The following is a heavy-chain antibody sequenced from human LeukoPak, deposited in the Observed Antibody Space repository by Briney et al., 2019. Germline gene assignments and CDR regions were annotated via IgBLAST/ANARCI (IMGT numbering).Heavy chain of an antibody. CDR3: AREALGWRGSYWYFDL. V-gene: IGHV3-23*01. CDR1: GFTFSSYA. Sequence: GGSLRLSCAASGFTFSSYAMSWVRQAPGKGLQWVSTISGRDSSTYYADSVKGRFTISRHNSKDTLYPQMNSLRAEDTAVYYCAREALGWRGSYWYFDLWGRGALVTVSS. J-gene: IGHJ2*01. CDR2: ISGRDSST. D-gene: IGHD3-3*01.